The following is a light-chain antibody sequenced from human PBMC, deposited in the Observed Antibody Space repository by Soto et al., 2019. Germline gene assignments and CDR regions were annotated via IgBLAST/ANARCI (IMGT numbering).Light chain of an antibody. V-gene: IGKV1-5*01. Sequence: DIQMTQSPSTLSASVGDRVTISCRASQSISSGLAWYQQTPGKAPKLLIYDASSLESGVPSRFSGSGSGTEFTLTISRLPPDDFATYYCQQYNSYWTFGQGTKGDIK. CDR3: QQYNSYWT. CDR2: DAS. J-gene: IGKJ1*01. CDR1: QSISSG.